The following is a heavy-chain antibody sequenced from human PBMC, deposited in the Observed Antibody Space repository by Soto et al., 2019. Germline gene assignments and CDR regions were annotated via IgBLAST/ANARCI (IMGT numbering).Heavy chain of an antibody. Sequence: HPGGSLRLSCAASGITFSDYWMTWVRQAPGKGLEWVANIKQDGSEEYYVDSVEGRFTVSRVNAKNSLYLQMNRLRAEDTAIYYCASWRATRGPWKVCAFWGQRTLVTVSS. CDR3: ASWRATRGPWKVCAF. J-gene: IGHJ4*02. V-gene: IGHV3-7*03. D-gene: IGHD2-8*01. CDR1: GITFSDYW. CDR2: IKQDGSEE.